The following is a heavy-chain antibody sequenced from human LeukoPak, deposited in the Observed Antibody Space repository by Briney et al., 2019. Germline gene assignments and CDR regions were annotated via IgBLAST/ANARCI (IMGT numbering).Heavy chain of an antibody. J-gene: IGHJ5*02. CDR3: ARDACSSTSCRYTMNLFDP. CDR1: GYTFTGYY. CDR2: INPNSGGT. Sequence: ASVKVSFKGSGYTFTGYYMHWVGQAPGQGGEGMGWINPNSGGTNYTQKFQGRVTMTRDTSISTAYMELSRLRSDDTAVYYCARDACSSTSCRYTMNLFDPWCQGTLVTVSS. V-gene: IGHV1-2*02. D-gene: IGHD2-2*01.